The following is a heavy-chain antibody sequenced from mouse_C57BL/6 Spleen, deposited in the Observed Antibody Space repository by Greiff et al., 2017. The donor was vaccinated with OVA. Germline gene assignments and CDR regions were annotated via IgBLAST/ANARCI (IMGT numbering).Heavy chain of an antibody. Sequence: QVQLQQSGAELVRPGTSVKVSCKASGYAFTNYLIEWVKQRPGQGLEWIGVINPGSGGTNYNEKFKGKATLTADKSSSTAYMQLSSLTSEDSAVYFCAGWGTGTWYFDVWGTGTTVTVSS. V-gene: IGHV1-54*01. J-gene: IGHJ1*03. CDR1: GYAFTNYL. CDR3: AGWGTGTWYFDV. CDR2: INPGSGGT. D-gene: IGHD4-1*01.